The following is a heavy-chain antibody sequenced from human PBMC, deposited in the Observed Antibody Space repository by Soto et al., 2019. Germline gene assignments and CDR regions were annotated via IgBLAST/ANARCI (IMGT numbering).Heavy chain of an antibody. V-gene: IGHV4-39*07. D-gene: IGHD1-26*01. Sequence: SETLSLTCTVSGGSISSSSYYWGWIRQPPGKGLEWIGSIYYSGSTYYNPSLKSRVTISVDTSKNQFSLKLSSVNAEDTAVYYCARDLASGSYYKAYYYYGMDVWGQGTTVTASS. J-gene: IGHJ6*02. CDR2: IYYSGST. CDR3: ARDLASGSYYKAYYYYGMDV. CDR1: GGSISSSSYY.